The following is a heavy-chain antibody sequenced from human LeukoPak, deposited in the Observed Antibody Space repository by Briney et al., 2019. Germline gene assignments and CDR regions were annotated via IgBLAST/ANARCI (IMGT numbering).Heavy chain of an antibody. V-gene: IGHV4-61*02. Sequence: SQPLSLTCTVSGGPISSGSYYWTWIRQPAGKGLECIGRIHTSGSPKHNPSLKSRVTISLDASKNQFSLKVTSVTAADTAVYYCARVEAGAAAFYFDHWGRGTLVTVSS. CDR1: GGPISSGSYY. CDR3: ARVEAGAAAFYFDH. CDR2: IHTSGSP. D-gene: IGHD6-13*01. J-gene: IGHJ4*02.